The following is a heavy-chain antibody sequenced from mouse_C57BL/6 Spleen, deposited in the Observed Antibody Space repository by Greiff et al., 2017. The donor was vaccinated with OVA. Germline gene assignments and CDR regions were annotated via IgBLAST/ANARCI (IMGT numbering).Heavy chain of an antibody. CDR3: ARSRDGSSYYAMDY. D-gene: IGHD1-1*01. V-gene: IGHV1-4*01. CDR2: INPSSGYT. Sequence: VQLQQSGAELARPGASVKMSCKASGYTFTSYTMHWVKQRPGQGLEWIGYINPSSGYTKYNQKFKDKATLTADKSSSTAYMQLSSLTSEDSAVYYCARSRDGSSYYAMDYWGQGTSVTVSS. CDR1: GYTFTSYT. J-gene: IGHJ4*01.